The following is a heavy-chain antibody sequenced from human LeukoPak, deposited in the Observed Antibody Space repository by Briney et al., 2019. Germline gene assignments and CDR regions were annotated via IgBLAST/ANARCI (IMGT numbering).Heavy chain of an antibody. V-gene: IGHV4-30-4*08. J-gene: IGHJ4*02. CDR1: SDSITNVNYF. CDR2: IFHSGVT. Sequence: SETLSLTCTVSSDSITNVNYFWTWIRQPPGQGLEWIGYIFHSGVTHYNPSPKNRLTMSVDTSKNQFSLSLTSVTAADTAVYYCATYLNRNFKFEYWGRGTLVTVSS. CDR3: ATYLNRNFKFEY. D-gene: IGHD2-21*01.